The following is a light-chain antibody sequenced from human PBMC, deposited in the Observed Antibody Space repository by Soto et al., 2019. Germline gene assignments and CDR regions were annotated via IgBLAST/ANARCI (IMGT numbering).Light chain of an antibody. V-gene: IGKV3-15*01. J-gene: IGKJ4*01. CDR3: QQYHGWLLT. CDR2: GAS. CDR1: QSISSN. Sequence: IVMTQSPATLSVSPGESATLSCRASQSISSNLAWYQQKPGQAPRLLIYGASTRATGVPARFSGSGSGTEFTLTLSSLQSEDSAVYYCQQYHGWLLTFGGGDKVEIK.